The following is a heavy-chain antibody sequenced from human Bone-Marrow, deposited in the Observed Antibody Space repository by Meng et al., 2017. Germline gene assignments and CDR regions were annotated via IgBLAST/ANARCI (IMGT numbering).Heavy chain of an antibody. CDR3: ARGDSSGSHSAFDF. Sequence: GESLKISCAVSGFTFSSSEMNWVRQAPGKGLEWVSYIARSGTIWYADSVKGRFTISRDNSKNTLYLQMNSLRAEDTAVYYCARGDSSGSHSAFDFWGQETKVTVSS. J-gene: IGHJ3*01. CDR2: IARSGTI. CDR1: GFTFSSSE. V-gene: IGHV3-48*03. D-gene: IGHD3-22*01.